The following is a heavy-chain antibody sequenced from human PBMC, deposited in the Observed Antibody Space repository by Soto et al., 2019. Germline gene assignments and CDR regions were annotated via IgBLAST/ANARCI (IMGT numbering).Heavy chain of an antibody. D-gene: IGHD1-26*01. V-gene: IGHV5-51*01. CDR3: ARHGFNGARDYYYYGIDV. Sequence: GESLKISCKGSGYSFTSYWIGWARQMPGKGLEWMGIIYPGDSDTRYSPSFQGQVTISADKSISTAYVQWSSLKASDTAMYYCARHGFNGARDYYYYGIDVRAQRTTDTGSS. CDR1: GYSFTSYW. J-gene: IGHJ6*02. CDR2: IYPGDSDT.